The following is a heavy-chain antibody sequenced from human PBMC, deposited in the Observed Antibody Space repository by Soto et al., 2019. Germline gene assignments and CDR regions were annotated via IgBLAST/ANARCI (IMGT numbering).Heavy chain of an antibody. J-gene: IGHJ4*02. V-gene: IGHV5-51*01. CDR1: WYSFTSNW. CDR3: ARHKRDEDYRKIDC. CDR2: INPADSDI. D-gene: IGHD3-16*01. Sequence: GESLKISCQGSWYSFTSNWIGWVRQMPGKGLEWMGIINPADSDIKYSPSFQGQVTISADKSIGTAYLQWSSLKASDTAMYYCARHKRDEDYRKIDCLGQGTLHTVSS.